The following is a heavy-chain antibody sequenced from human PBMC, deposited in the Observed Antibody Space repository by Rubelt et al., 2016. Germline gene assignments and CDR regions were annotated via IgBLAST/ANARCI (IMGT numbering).Heavy chain of an antibody. Sequence: ECGGGLVQPGGSLRLSCSASGFTFRSCAMHWVRQAPGKGLEYVSAIVDNGGTTYYADSVKGRFTISRDNSRNTVYLQMNSLRDEDTAVYYCARGNYDRSGYLDYWGQGTLVTVSS. CDR3: ARGNYDRSGYLDY. J-gene: IGHJ4*02. CDR2: IVDNGGTT. D-gene: IGHD3-22*01. V-gene: IGHV3-64*04. CDR1: GFTFRSCA.